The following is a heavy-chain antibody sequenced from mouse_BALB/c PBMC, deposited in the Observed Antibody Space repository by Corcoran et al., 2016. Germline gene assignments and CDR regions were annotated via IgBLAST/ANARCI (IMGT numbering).Heavy chain of an antibody. CDR3: ARGGDGYFFPFAY. CDR2: ISCYNGDI. V-gene: IGHV1S34*01. D-gene: IGHD2-3*01. Sequence: LVKTGASVKISCKASGYSFTGYYMHWVKQSQGKSLEWIGYISCYNGDIRYNQKFKDKATFTVETSSSTAYMQFNSLTSEDSAVYYCARGGDGYFFPFAYWGQGTLVTVSA. J-gene: IGHJ3*01. CDR1: GYSFTGYY.